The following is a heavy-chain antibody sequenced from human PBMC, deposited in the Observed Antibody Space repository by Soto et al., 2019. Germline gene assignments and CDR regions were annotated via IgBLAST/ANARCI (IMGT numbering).Heavy chain of an antibody. J-gene: IGHJ4*02. Sequence: SETLSLTCTVSDDFISSYYWNWIRQPAGKGLEWIGRVYTSGSTNYNPSLKSRVTMSVDTSKNQFSLKLSSVTAADTAVYYCAGGIAAAGTFDYWGQGTLVTVSS. CDR2: VYTSGST. D-gene: IGHD6-13*01. CDR3: AGGIAAAGTFDY. V-gene: IGHV4-4*07. CDR1: DDFISSYY.